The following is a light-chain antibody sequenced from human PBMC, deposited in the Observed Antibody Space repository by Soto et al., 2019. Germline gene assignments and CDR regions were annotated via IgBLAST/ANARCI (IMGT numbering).Light chain of an antibody. V-gene: IGKV1-9*01. J-gene: IGKJ5*01. CDR1: QDISSF. CDR3: QQLNSYPH. Sequence: SASVGDRVTITCRASQDISSFLAWYQQKPGKAPNLLISGASTLQSGVPSRFSGSGSGTEFTLTISSLQPEDFATYYCQQLNSYPHFGQGTRLEIK. CDR2: GAS.